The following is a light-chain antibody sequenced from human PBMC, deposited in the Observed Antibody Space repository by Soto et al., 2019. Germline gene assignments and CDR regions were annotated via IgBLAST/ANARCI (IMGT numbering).Light chain of an antibody. V-gene: IGKV3-15*01. J-gene: IGKJ1*01. CDR3: QQYNNWPSWT. Sequence: EIVMTHSPATLSVSPWERATLSFGSSQSVSSNLAWYQQKPGQAPRLLIYGASTRATGIPARFSGSGSGTEFTLTISSLQSEDFAVYYCQQYNNWPSWTFGQGTKV. CDR2: GAS. CDR1: QSVSSN.